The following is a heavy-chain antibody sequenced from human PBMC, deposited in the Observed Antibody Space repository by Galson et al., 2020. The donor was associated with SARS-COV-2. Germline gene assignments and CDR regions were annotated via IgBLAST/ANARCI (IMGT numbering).Heavy chain of an antibody. Sequence: GGSLRLSCAASGFIFSNYGMHWVRQAPGKGLEWVAVIWYDGSNTYYADSVKGRFTISRDNSKNTLYLQMNSLRAEDTALYYCAKSKDYSSSSGYYYYMDVWGKGTTVTVSS. CDR3: AKSKDYSSSSGYYYYMDV. D-gene: IGHD6-6*01. V-gene: IGHV3-33*06. CDR1: GFIFSNYG. J-gene: IGHJ6*03. CDR2: IWYDGSNT.